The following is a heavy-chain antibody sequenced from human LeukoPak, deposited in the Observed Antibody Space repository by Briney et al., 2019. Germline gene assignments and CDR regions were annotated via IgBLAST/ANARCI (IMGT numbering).Heavy chain of an antibody. V-gene: IGHV5-51*01. CDR3: ARHKAGYSSGWPNPNPFDY. J-gene: IGHJ4*02. CDR1: GYSFTSYW. CDR2: IYPGDSDT. D-gene: IGHD6-19*01. Sequence: GESLKISCKGSGYSFTSYWIGWVRQMPGKGLEWMGIIYPGDSDTRYSPSFQGQVTISADKSISTAYLQWSSLKASDTAMYYCARHKAGYSSGWPNPNPFDYWGQGTLVTVSS.